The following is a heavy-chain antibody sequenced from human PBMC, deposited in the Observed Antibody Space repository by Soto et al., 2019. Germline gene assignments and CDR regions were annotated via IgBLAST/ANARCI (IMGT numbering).Heavy chain of an antibody. Sequence: QVQLQESGPGLVKPSQTLSLTCTVSGGSISSGDYYWSWIRQPPGKGLEWLGYIYYSGSTYYNPYLKRRVTIXXNXSXXQFTLMLSSVTAADTAVYYCARSPSGGYDQYYFDYWGQGTLVTVSS. J-gene: IGHJ4*02. V-gene: IGHV4-30-4*01. D-gene: IGHD1-26*01. CDR2: IYYSGST. CDR1: GGSISSGDYY. CDR3: ARSPSGGYDQYYFDY.